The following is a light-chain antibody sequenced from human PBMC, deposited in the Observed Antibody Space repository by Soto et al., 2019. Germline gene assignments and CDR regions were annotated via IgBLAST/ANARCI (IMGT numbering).Light chain of an antibody. CDR3: QQHYIHWT. V-gene: IGKV1-5*01. Sequence: DIQVTQSPSTLSASVGARVPITCRASQNINRLLAWYQQKPGKAPQLLIYDASTLESGVPSRFSGSGSGTEFTLSISSLQPDDFATYYCQQHYIHWTFGQGTKVDIK. CDR1: QNINRL. CDR2: DAS. J-gene: IGKJ1*01.